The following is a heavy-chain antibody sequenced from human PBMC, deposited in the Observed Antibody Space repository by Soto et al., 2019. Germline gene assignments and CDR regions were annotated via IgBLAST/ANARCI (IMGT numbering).Heavy chain of an antibody. CDR2: IDLDTGNT. CDR1: GHTFSGHH. J-gene: IGHJ4*02. CDR3: VIERTGNGGFEY. D-gene: IGHD3-10*01. Sequence: ASVKVSCKASGHTFSGHHMHWVRQAPGHGPEWMTYIDLDTGNTASSQKFQGRVTTTRDTSFTTAYMDLSGLGSDDTALYYCVIERTGNGGFEYWGQGTRVSVSS. V-gene: IGHV1-2*02.